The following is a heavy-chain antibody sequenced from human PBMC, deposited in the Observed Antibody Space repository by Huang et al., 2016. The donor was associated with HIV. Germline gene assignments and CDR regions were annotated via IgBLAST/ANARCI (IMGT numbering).Heavy chain of an antibody. V-gene: IGHV3-30*02. D-gene: IGHD3-3*01. J-gene: IGHJ4*02. Sequence: QVQLVESGGGVVQPGGSLRLSCTGSGFTFGSFGMHWVRQAPAKGLEWVAFIRYDGNNYYYADSVRGRFTISRDNSKDTLYLQMNRLRPDDSAVYYCAKDLTYTFGRHFDYWGRGTLVTVSS. CDR2: IRYDGNNY. CDR1: GFTFGSFG. CDR3: AKDLTYTFGRHFDY.